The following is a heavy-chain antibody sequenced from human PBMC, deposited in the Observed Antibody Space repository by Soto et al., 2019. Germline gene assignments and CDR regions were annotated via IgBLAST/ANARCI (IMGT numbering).Heavy chain of an antibody. Sequence: PGASLRLSCAASGFTFSSYGMHWVRQAPGKGLEWVAVIWYDGSNKYYADSVKGRFTISRDNSKNTLYLQMNSLRAEDTAVYYCARDGSATNYYYYGMDVWGQGTTVTVSS. V-gene: IGHV3-33*01. J-gene: IGHJ6*02. CDR2: IWYDGSNK. CDR3: ARDGSATNYYYYGMDV. D-gene: IGHD2-15*01. CDR1: GFTFSSYG.